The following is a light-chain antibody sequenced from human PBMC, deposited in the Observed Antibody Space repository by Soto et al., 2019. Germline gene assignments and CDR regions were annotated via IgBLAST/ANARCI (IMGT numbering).Light chain of an antibody. CDR1: QSVSSSY. CDR2: GAS. CDR3: QQYGSSPPTGT. V-gene: IGKV3-20*01. J-gene: IGKJ1*01. Sequence: EIVLTQSPGTLSLSPGERATLSCRASQSVSSSYLAWYQQKPGQAPRLLIYGASSRATGIPDRFSGSGSGTDFTLTISRLEPEDFAMYYCQQYGSSPPTGTFGQGTKVEIK.